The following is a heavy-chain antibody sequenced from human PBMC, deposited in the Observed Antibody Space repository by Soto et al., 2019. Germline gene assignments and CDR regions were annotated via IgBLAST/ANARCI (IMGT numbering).Heavy chain of an antibody. J-gene: IGHJ4*02. CDR3: ARALTMTGYPYRFAY. CDR2: INPSGGST. V-gene: IGHV1-46*01. Sequence: QVQLVQSGAEVKKPGASVKISCKASGYTFTSYYMHWVRQAPGQGLEWMGIINPSGGSTSYAQTFQGRGTMTRDTSTSTVYMKLSSLRSEDTAVYYCARALTMTGYPYRFAYWGQRSLVPVSS. CDR1: GYTFTSYY. D-gene: IGHD3-9*01.